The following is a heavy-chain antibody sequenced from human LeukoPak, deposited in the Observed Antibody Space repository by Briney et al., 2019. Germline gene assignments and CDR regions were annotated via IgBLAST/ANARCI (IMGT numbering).Heavy chain of an antibody. CDR2: IYYSGST. J-gene: IGHJ4*02. Sequence: SQTLSLTCTVSGGSISSGDYYWSWIRQPPGKGLEWIGYIYYSGSTYYNPSLKSRVTMSVDTSKNQFSLKLSSVTAADTAVYYCARAGQGDFWSGLRYFDYWGQGTLVTVS. CDR1: GGSISSGDYY. D-gene: IGHD3-3*01. V-gene: IGHV4-30-4*01. CDR3: ARAGQGDFWSGLRYFDY.